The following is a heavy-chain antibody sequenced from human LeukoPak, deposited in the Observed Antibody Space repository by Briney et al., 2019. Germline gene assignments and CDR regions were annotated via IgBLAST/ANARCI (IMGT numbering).Heavy chain of an antibody. V-gene: IGHV5-51*01. D-gene: IGHD3-22*01. Sequence: RGESLKISCKGSGYSFTSYWIGWVRQMPGKGLEWMGIIYPGDSDTRYSPSFQGQVTISAGKSISTAYLQWSSLKASDTAMYYCARSYDSSGYYTDAFDIWGQGTMVTVSS. CDR1: GYSFTSYW. J-gene: IGHJ3*02. CDR3: ARSYDSSGYYTDAFDI. CDR2: IYPGDSDT.